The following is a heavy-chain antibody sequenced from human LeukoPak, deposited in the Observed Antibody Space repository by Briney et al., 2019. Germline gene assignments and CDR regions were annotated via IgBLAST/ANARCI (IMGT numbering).Heavy chain of an antibody. V-gene: IGHV1-46*01. CDR1: GYTFTSYY. CDR2: INPSGGST. Sequence: SSVKVSCKASGYTFTSYYMHWVRQAPGQGLEWMGVINPSGGSTSYAQKFQGRVTMTRDISTSTDYMELNRLRSEDTAVYYCARTNDYTDEYFQHWGQGTLVTVSS. D-gene: IGHD4-11*01. J-gene: IGHJ1*01. CDR3: ARTNDYTDEYFQH.